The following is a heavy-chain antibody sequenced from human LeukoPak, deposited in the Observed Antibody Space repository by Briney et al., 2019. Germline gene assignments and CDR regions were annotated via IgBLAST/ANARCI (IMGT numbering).Heavy chain of an antibody. Sequence: GGSLRLSCAASGFTFSSYGMHWVRQAPGKGLEWVAVISYDGSNKYYADSVKGRFTISRDNSKNTLYLQMNSLRAEDTAVYYCAREWLRFNYWGQGTLVTVSS. V-gene: IGHV3-30*03. D-gene: IGHD5-12*01. J-gene: IGHJ4*02. CDR1: GFTFSSYG. CDR2: ISYDGSNK. CDR3: AREWLRFNY.